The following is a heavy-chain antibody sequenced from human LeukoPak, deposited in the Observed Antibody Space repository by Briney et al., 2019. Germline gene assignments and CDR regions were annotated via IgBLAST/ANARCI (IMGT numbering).Heavy chain of an antibody. Sequence: SETLSLTCAVYGGSFSGYYWSWIRQPPGKGLEWIGEINHSGSTNYNPSLKSRVTILVDTSNNQFSLKLSSVTAADTAVYYCARLSGYSSGHYYSDYWGQGTLVSVSS. CDR2: INHSGST. CDR3: ARLSGYSSGHYYSDY. V-gene: IGHV4-34*01. CDR1: GGSFSGYY. J-gene: IGHJ4*02. D-gene: IGHD3-22*01.